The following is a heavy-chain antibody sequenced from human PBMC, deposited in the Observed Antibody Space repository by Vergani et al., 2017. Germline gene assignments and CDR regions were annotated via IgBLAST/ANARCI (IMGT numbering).Heavy chain of an antibody. J-gene: IGHJ6*02. CDR3: ARDSYYYAGRGMDV. CDR2: IYYSGST. V-gene: IGHV4-59*12. CDR1: GGSISSYY. D-gene: IGHD3-10*01. Sequence: QVQLQESGPGLVKPSETLSLTCTVSGGSISSYYWSWIRQPPGKGLEWIGYIYYSGSTYYNPSLKSRVTISVDTSKNQFSLKLSSVTAADTAVYYCARDSYYYAGRGMDVWGQGTTVTVSS.